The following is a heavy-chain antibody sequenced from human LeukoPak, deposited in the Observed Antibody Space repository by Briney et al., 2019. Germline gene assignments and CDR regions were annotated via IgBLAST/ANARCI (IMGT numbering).Heavy chain of an antibody. V-gene: IGHV1-2*02. CDR1: GYTFTDYY. CDR2: INPKSGAT. D-gene: IGHD6-13*01. J-gene: IGHJ4*02. CDR3: ARGYSSSFKRYFDS. Sequence: ASVKVSCKASGYTFTDYYMHWVRQAPGQGLEWMGWINPKSGATLYVQSFQGRVTMTRDTSISTAYMELSRLTSDDTAVYYCARGYSSSFKRYFDSWGQGTLVTASS.